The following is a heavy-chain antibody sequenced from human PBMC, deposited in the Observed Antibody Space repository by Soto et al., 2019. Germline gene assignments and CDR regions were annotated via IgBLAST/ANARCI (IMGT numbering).Heavy chain of an antibody. Sequence: PSETLSLTCAVSGGSISSGGYSWSWIRQPPGKGLEWTGYIYHSGSTYYNPSLKSRVTISVDRSKNQFSLKLRSVTAEDTAVYYCARVRRGYCSSTSCKSYYYYYGMDGWGRGTKVTVSS. CDR1: GGSISSGGYS. D-gene: IGHD2-2*01. J-gene: IGHJ6*02. CDR3: ARVRRGYCSSTSCKSYYYYYGMDG. CDR2: IYHSGST. V-gene: IGHV4-30-2*01.